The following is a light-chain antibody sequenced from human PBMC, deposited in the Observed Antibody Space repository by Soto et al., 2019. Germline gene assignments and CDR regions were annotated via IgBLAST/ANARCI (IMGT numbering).Light chain of an antibody. CDR1: SDINIF. J-gene: IGKJ1*01. V-gene: IGKV1-27*01. CDR2: AAS. Sequence: DIQMTQSPSSLSASVGDRVTITCRASSDINIFLAWYQHKPGKVPKLLIYAASTLQSGVPSRFSGSGSGTDFTLTISSLQPEDVATYYCQRYNNAPWTFGQGTKVEIK. CDR3: QRYNNAPWT.